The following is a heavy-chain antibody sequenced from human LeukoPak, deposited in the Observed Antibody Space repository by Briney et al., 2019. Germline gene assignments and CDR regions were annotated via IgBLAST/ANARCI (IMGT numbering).Heavy chain of an antibody. J-gene: IGHJ4*02. CDR2: IAVGGGST. CDR3: ARDSGSYRYYFDY. V-gene: IGHV3-23*01. CDR1: GFTFNKFA. Sequence: GGSLRLSCAASGFTFNKFAMSWVRQAPGKGLEWVSTIAVGGGSTFYADSVKGRFTISRDNSKNTLYLQVNSLRAEDTAVYYCARDSGSYRYYFDYWGQGTLVTVSS. D-gene: IGHD1-26*01.